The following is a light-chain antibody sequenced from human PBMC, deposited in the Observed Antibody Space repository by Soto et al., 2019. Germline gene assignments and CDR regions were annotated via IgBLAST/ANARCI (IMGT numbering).Light chain of an antibody. CDR3: GTWDSSLSAGV. CDR2: DND. Sequence: QSVLTQPPSVSAAPGQKVTISCSGSSSNIGENYVSWYHQVPGTAPKLLVYDNDKRPSGIPDRFSGSKSGTSATLGITGLQTGDEADYYCGTWDSSLSAGVFGTGTKSPS. V-gene: IGLV1-51*01. J-gene: IGLJ1*01. CDR1: SSNIGENY.